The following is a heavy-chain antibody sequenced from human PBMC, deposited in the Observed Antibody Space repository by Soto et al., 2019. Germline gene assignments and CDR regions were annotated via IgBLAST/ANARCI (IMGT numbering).Heavy chain of an antibody. CDR1: VGTFSSYA. V-gene: IGHV1-69*01. J-gene: IGHJ5*02. D-gene: IGHD2-15*01. Sequence: QVQLVQSGAEVKKPGSSVKVSCKASVGTFSSYAISWVRQAPGQGLEWMGGIIPIFGTANYAQKFQGRVTITADESTSTAYMELSSLRSEDTAVYYCARQPVVVVAATSWFDPWGQGTLVTVSS. CDR2: IIPIFGTA. CDR3: ARQPVVVVAATSWFDP.